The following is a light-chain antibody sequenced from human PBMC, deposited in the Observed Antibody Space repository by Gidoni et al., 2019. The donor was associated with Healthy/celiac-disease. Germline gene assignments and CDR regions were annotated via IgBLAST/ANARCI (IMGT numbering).Light chain of an antibody. CDR1: SSDVGGYNY. J-gene: IGLJ2*01. Sequence: QSALTQPASVSGSPGQSITISCTGTSSDVGGYNYVSWQQHPGNAPKLMIYEVSNRPSGVSNRFSGSKSGNTASLTISGLQAEDEADYYCSSYTSSSTVVFGGGTKLTV. V-gene: IGLV2-14*01. CDR2: EVS. CDR3: SSYTSSSTVV.